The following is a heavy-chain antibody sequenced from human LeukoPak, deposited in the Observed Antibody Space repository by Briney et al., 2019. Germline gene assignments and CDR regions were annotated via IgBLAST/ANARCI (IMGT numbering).Heavy chain of an antibody. CDR1: GYTFTGYY. J-gene: IGHJ5*01. Sequence: GASVKVSCKASGYTFTGYYMHWMRQAPGQGLEWIGWMHPNSGDTKYAQKFQGRVTMTRDTSISTAYIELSRLRSDDTAMYYCARDTHGELSFDSWGQGTLVTVSS. CDR2: MHPNSGDT. D-gene: IGHD3-16*02. V-gene: IGHV1-2*02. CDR3: ARDTHGELSFDS.